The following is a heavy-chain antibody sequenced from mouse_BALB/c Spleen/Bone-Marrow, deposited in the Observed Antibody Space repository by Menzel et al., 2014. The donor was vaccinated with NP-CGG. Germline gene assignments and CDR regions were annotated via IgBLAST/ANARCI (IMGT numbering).Heavy chain of an antibody. D-gene: IGHD4-1*01. CDR1: GFSLTGYG. CDR3: AISLGHYAMDY. CDR2: IWGDGST. V-gene: IGHV2-6-7*01. Sequence: QVQLKQSGPGLVAPSQSLYITCTVSGFSLTGYGVNWVRQPPGKGLEWLGMIWGDGSTDYNSALKSRLSISKDNSKSQVFLKMNSLQTDDTASYYCAISLGHYAMDYWGQGTSFTVSS. J-gene: IGHJ4*01.